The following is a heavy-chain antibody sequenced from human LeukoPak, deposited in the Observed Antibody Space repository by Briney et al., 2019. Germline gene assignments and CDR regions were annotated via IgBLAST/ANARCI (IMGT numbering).Heavy chain of an antibody. V-gene: IGHV3-30*04. Sequence: GGSLRLSCAASGFTFGAYTINWVRQAPGKGLEWVAIMSFDGSHERYGDSVKGRFTLSRDNSKNTLYLQINSLRTEDTAVYYCARGGKCSDGKCYLIDYWGQGTLVTVSS. D-gene: IGHD2-15*01. CDR3: ARGGKCSDGKCYLIDY. CDR1: GFTFGAYT. CDR2: MSFDGSHE. J-gene: IGHJ4*02.